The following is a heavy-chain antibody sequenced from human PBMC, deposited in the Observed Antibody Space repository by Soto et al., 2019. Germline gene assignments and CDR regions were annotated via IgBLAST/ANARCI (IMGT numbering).Heavy chain of an antibody. D-gene: IGHD3-10*01. CDR1: GGSISNDY. J-gene: IGHJ3*02. CDR3: ARDPGTYYYGSGAFHDAFDI. Sequence: QVHLQESGPGLVKPSETLSLTCTVSGGSISNDYWSWIRQRPGTGLDWNGYISDCGSTYYNPSLKGRLNRTLNTSKNQFSLQLSSVTAADTAVYYCARDPGTYYYGSGAFHDAFDIWGQGTMVTVSS. CDR2: ISDCGST. V-gene: IGHV4-59*01.